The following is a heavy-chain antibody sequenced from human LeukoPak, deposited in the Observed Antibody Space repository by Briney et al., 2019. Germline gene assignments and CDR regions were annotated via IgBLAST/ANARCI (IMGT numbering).Heavy chain of an antibody. Sequence: PGGSLRLSCAASGFTFSSYGMHWVRQAPGKGLEWVAVISYDGSNKYYADSVKGRFTISRDNSKNTLYLQMNSLRAEDTAVYYCARRLGYGDYDAFDIWGQGTMVTVSS. CDR1: GFTFSSYG. CDR2: ISYDGSNK. V-gene: IGHV3-30*03. D-gene: IGHD4-17*01. J-gene: IGHJ3*02. CDR3: ARRLGYGDYDAFDI.